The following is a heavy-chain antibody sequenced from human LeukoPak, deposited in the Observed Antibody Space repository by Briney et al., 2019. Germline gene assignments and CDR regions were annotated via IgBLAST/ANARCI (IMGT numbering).Heavy chain of an antibody. J-gene: IGHJ4*02. D-gene: IGHD3-3*01. CDR1: GFTFDDYG. Sequence: GGSPRLSCAASGFTFDDYGMSWVRHAPGKGLEWVSGINWNGGSTVYADSVKGRFTISRDNAKNSLYLQMNSLRAEDTALYYCARGVMRFLDYFDYWGQGTLVTVSS. V-gene: IGHV3-20*04. CDR2: INWNGGST. CDR3: ARGVMRFLDYFDY.